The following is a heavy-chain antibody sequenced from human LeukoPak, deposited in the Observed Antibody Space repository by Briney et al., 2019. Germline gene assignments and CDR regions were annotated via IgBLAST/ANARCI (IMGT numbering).Heavy chain of an antibody. D-gene: IGHD1-7*01. CDR1: GFTFSSYG. V-gene: IGHV3-33*01. Sequence: GGSLRLSCASSGFTFSSYGMHWVRQAPGKGLEWVALIWYDGSKTYYADSVQGRFTISRDNSKNALYLQMDSLRVEDTAVYYCARDRGTNGNYQRGYFDSWGQGTLVTVSS. CDR2: IWYDGSKT. CDR3: ARDRGTNGNYQRGYFDS. J-gene: IGHJ4*02.